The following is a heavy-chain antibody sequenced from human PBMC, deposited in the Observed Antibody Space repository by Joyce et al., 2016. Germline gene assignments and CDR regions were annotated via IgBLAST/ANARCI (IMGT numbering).Heavy chain of an antibody. J-gene: IGHJ3*02. CDR3: ARYCSSTTCSFRAFDI. V-gene: IGHV4-61*02. CDR2: AYTSGTT. Sequence: QVQLQQSGPGLVKPSQTVSLTCTVSGGSINIGSYYWSWIRQPAGKGRDWMGRAYTSGTTEYNPSYRSRVTISLDTSKNQFSLKLTSVTAADTAVYYCARYCSSTTCSFRAFDIWGQGTMVSVSS. CDR1: GGSINIGSYY. D-gene: IGHD2-2*01.